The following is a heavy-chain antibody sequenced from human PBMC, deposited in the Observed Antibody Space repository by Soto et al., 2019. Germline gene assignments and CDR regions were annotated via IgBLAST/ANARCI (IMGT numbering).Heavy chain of an antibody. V-gene: IGHV3-23*01. CDR3: AKGSSSSRPYYFDY. D-gene: IGHD6-6*01. CDR1: GFTFSGFA. CDR2: ITGSGGST. J-gene: IGHJ4*02. Sequence: EVQLLESGGGLAQPGGSLRLSCAASGFTFSGFAMSWVRQAPGKGLEWVSAITGSGGSTYHADSVKGRFTVSRDNYKNTLYLEMNSLRADDTAVYYCAKGSSSSRPYYFDYWGQGTLATVSS.